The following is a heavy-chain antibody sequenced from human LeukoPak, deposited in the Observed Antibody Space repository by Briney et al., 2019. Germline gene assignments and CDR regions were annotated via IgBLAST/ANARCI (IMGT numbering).Heavy chain of an antibody. D-gene: IGHD3-16*01. Sequence: PGGSLRLSCAASGFTFSSYAMHWVRQAPGKGLEWVAVISYDGSNKYYADSVKGRFTISRDNSKNTLYLQMNSLRAEDTAVYYCARGLPDYVWGSYDYWGQGTLVTVSS. CDR3: ARGLPDYVWGSYDY. V-gene: IGHV3-30*04. CDR1: GFTFSSYA. J-gene: IGHJ4*02. CDR2: ISYDGSNK.